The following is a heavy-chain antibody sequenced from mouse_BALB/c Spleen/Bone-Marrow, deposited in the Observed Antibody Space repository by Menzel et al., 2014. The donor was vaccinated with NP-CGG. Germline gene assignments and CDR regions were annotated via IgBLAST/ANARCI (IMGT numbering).Heavy chain of an antibody. Sequence: DLVKPGASVKLSCKASGYTFTSYWINWVKQRPGQGLEWIGRIAPGSGNIYYNEMFKVKATLTVDASSSTAYIQLSSLSSEDSAIYLCARSYSLSSPYAMDYWGQGTSGTVAA. D-gene: IGHD1-1*01. CDR1: GYTFTSYW. J-gene: IGHJ4*01. CDR2: IAPGSGNI. V-gene: IGHV1S41*01. CDR3: ARSYSLSSPYAMDY.